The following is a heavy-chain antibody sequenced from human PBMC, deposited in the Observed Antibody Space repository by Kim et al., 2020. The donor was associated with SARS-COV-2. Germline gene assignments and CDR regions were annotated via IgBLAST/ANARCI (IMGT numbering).Heavy chain of an antibody. Sequence: GGSLRLSCAASGFTFSSYAMHWVRQAPGKGLEWVAVISYDGSNKYYADSVKGRFTISRDNSKNTLYLQMNSLRAEDTAVYYCARSLDFWSGYYHWGQGTL. CDR1: GFTFSSYA. V-gene: IGHV3-30*04. J-gene: IGHJ5*02. CDR3: ARSLDFWSGYYH. CDR2: ISYDGSNK. D-gene: IGHD3-3*01.